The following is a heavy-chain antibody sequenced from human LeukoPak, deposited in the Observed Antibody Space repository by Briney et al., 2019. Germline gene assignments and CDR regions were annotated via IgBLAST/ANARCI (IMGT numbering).Heavy chain of an antibody. J-gene: IGHJ6*03. Sequence: SETLSLTCAVYGGSFSGYYWSWIRQPPGKGLEWIGEINHSGSTNYNPSLKSRVTISVDTSKNQFSLKLSSVTAADTAVYYCARSLFMGLRTMYYYMDVWGKGTTVTVSS. CDR1: GGSFSGYY. CDR2: INHSGST. V-gene: IGHV4-34*01. D-gene: IGHD2-2*01. CDR3: ARSLFMGLRTMYYYMDV.